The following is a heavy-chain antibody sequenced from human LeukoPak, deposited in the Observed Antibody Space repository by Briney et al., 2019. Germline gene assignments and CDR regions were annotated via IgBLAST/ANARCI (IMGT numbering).Heavy chain of an antibody. Sequence: ASVKVSCKASGYTFTSYGISWVRQAPGQGLEWMGWINPNSGGTNYAQKFQGRVTMTRDTSISTAYMELSRLRSDDTAVYYCARVDIVVVPAENPYYYYYMDVWGKGTTVTVSS. CDR1: GYTFTSYG. CDR3: ARVDIVVVPAENPYYYYYMDV. J-gene: IGHJ6*03. V-gene: IGHV1-2*02. CDR2: INPNSGGT. D-gene: IGHD2-2*03.